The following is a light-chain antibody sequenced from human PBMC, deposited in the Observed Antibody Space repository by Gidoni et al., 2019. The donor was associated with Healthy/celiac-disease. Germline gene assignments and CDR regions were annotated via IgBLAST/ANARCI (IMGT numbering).Light chain of an antibody. Sequence: QSALTPPRSVSGSPGPSVTISCTGTSSDVGGYNYVSWYQQHPGKAPKRMIYDVSKRPSGVPDRFSGSKSGNTASLTISGLQAEDEADYYCGSYAGSYTLVFGGGTKLTVL. V-gene: IGLV2-11*01. J-gene: IGLJ2*01. CDR2: DVS. CDR3: GSYAGSYTLV. CDR1: SSDVGGYNY.